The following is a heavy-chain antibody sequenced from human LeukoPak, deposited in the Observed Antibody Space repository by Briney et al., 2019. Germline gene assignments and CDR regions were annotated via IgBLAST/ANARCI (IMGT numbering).Heavy chain of an antibody. CDR3: ARSLITSGYAPLVFDS. V-gene: IGHV4-39*01. Sequence: SETLSLTCNVSGVSITSSDYYWGWIRQPPGKGLEWIVSIYSRGTNYYNPSLKSRVTISVDTSRNQVSLKMSSVTAADTAVYYCARSLITSGYAPLVFDSWGQGTLVTVSS. J-gene: IGHJ4*02. CDR2: IYSRGTN. CDR1: GVSITSSDYY. D-gene: IGHD5-12*01.